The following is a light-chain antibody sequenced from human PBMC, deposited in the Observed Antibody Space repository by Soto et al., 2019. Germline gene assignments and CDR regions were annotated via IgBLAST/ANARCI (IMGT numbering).Light chain of an antibody. Sequence: QSALTQPRSVSGSPGRSVTISCTGTSSDVGGYKYVSWYQQHPGKAPKIMIYDVSERPSGVPDRFSGSKSGNTASLTISGLQAEDEADYYCCSYAGSYTYVFGTGTKVTV. CDR1: SSDVGGYKY. J-gene: IGLJ1*01. V-gene: IGLV2-11*01. CDR2: DVS. CDR3: CSYAGSYTYV.